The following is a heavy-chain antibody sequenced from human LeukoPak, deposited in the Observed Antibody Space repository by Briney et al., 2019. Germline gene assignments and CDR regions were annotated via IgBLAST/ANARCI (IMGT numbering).Heavy chain of an antibody. Sequence: ASVKVSCKASGGTFSSYGISWVRQAPGQGLEWMGWISAYNGNTNYAQKLQGRVTMTTDTSTSTAYMELRSLRSDDTAVYYCARDAYSNRYYYYYMDVWGKGTTVTVSS. CDR1: GGTFSSYG. D-gene: IGHD4-11*01. CDR2: ISAYNGNT. CDR3: ARDAYSNRYYYYYMDV. V-gene: IGHV1-18*01. J-gene: IGHJ6*03.